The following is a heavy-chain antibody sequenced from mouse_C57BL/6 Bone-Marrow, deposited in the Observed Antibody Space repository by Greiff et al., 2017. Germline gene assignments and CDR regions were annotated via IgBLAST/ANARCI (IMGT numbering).Heavy chain of an antibody. Sequence: EVKLMESGPGLVKPSQSLSLTCSVTGYSITSGYYWNWIRQFPGNKLEWMGYISYDGSNNYNPSLKNRISITRDTSKNQFFLKLNSVTTEDTATYYCAKLHHRGYFDVWGTGTTVTVSS. D-gene: IGHD2-12*01. CDR1: GYSITSGYY. V-gene: IGHV3-6*01. J-gene: IGHJ1*03. CDR3: AKLHHRGYFDV. CDR2: ISYDGSN.